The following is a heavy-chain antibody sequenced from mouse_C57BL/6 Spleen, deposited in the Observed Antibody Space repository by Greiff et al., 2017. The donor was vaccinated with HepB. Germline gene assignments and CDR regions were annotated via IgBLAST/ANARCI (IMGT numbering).Heavy chain of an antibody. V-gene: IGHV5-4*01. J-gene: IGHJ1*03. CDR1: GFTFSSYA. D-gene: IGHD1-1*01. CDR2: ISDGGSYT. CDR3: ARDGGGSSYDWYFDV. Sequence: DVKLVESGGGLVKPGGSLKLSCAASGFTFSSYAMSWVRQTPEKRLEWVATISDGGSYTYYPDNVKGRFTISRDNAKNNLYLQMSHLKSEDTAMYYCARDGGGSSYDWYFDVWGTGTTVTVSS.